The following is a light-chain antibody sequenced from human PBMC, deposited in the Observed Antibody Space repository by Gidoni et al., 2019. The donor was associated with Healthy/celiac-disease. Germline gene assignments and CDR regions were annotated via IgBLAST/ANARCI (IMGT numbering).Light chain of an antibody. J-gene: IGKJ1*01. V-gene: IGKV1-5*01. CDR3: QQXXSYXXT. CDR1: QSISSW. Sequence: GDRVTITCRASQSISSWLAWYQQKPGKAPKLLIYDASSLESGVPSRFSGSGSGTEFTLTISSLQPDXFATXYCQQXXSYXXTFXQGTKVEIK. CDR2: DAS.